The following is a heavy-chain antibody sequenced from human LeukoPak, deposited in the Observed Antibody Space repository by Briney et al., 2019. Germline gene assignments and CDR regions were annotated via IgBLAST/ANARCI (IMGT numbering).Heavy chain of an antibody. Sequence: GASVKVSCKASGGTFSSYAISWVRQAPGQGLEWMGGIIPIFGTANYAQKFQGRVTITTDESTSTAYMELSSLRSEDTAVYYCAGGRRFLEWLPAYYYYYYYMDVWGKGTTVTVSS. CDR1: GGTFSSYA. V-gene: IGHV1-69*05. CDR2: IIPIFGTA. J-gene: IGHJ6*03. D-gene: IGHD3-3*01. CDR3: AGGRRFLEWLPAYYYYYYYMDV.